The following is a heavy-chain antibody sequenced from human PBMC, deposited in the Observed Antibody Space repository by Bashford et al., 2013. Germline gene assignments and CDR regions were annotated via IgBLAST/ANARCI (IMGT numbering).Heavy chain of an antibody. Sequence: WVRQAPGQGLEWVGRINPKNGGTDFAQKFQGRVTMTRETSISTAFMEMNSLTAEDTAVYYCARGSLGYAFDMWGQGTLVTVSS. J-gene: IGHJ3*02. V-gene: IGHV1-2*02. CDR3: ARGSLGYAFDM. CDR2: INPKNGGT. D-gene: IGHD3-16*01.